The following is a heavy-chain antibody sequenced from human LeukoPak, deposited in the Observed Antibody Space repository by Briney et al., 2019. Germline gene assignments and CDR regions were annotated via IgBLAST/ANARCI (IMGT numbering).Heavy chain of an antibody. CDR3: AVSPLVYDSSGYFDY. V-gene: IGHV4-59*12. J-gene: IGHJ4*02. Sequence: SETLSLTCTVSGGSISSYYWSWIRQPPGEGLDWIGYIYYGGSTNYNPSLKSRVTISVDTSKNQFSLKLSSVTAADTAVYYCAVSPLVYDSSGYFDYWGQGTLVTVSS. CDR2: IYYGGST. D-gene: IGHD3-22*01. CDR1: GGSISSYY.